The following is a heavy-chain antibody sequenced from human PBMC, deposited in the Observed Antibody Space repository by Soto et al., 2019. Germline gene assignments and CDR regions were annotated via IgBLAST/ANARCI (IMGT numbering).Heavy chain of an antibody. CDR2: IWYDGSKK. D-gene: IGHD3-3*01. V-gene: IGHV3-33*01. Sequence: QVQVVESGEGVVQPGRSLRLSCAASGFTFSSFGMHWVRKAPGKGLEWVSLIWYDGSKKSYGDSVKGRFTISRDNSRNTVYLQMNSLRADDTAVYYCARDASYYSLWSGYYPSRNGMDVWGQGTTVTVSS. CDR1: GFTFSSFG. J-gene: IGHJ6*02. CDR3: ARDASYYSLWSGYYPSRNGMDV.